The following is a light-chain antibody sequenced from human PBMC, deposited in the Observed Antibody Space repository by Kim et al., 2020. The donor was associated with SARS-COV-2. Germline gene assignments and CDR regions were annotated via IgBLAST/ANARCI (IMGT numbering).Light chain of an antibody. V-gene: IGLV3-1*01. J-gene: IGLJ3*02. CDR3: QAWDSSTAV. CDR2: QDS. CDR1: KLGDKY. Sequence: SYELTQPPSVSVSPGQTASISCSGDKLGDKYACCYQQKPGQSPVLVIYQDSKRPSGIPERFSGSNSGNTATLTISGTQAMDEADYYCQAWDSSTAVFGGGTQLNVL.